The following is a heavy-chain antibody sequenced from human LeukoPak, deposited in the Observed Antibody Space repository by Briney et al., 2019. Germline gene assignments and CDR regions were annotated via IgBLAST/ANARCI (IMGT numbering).Heavy chain of an antibody. D-gene: IGHD6-19*01. Sequence: SVKVSFKASGGTFSSYAISWVRQAPGQGLEWMGRIIPILGIANYAQKFQGRVTITADKSTSTAYMELSSLRSEDTAVYYCARALAVAGTPSASCMDVWGQGTTVTVSS. V-gene: IGHV1-69*04. CDR2: IIPILGIA. J-gene: IGHJ6*02. CDR1: GGTFSSYA. CDR3: ARALAVAGTPSASCMDV.